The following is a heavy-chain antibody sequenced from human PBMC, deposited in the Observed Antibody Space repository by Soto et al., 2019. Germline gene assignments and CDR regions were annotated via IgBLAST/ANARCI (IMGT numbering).Heavy chain of an antibody. Sequence: SETLSLTCTVSGGSISSYYWSWIRQPPGKGLEWIGYIYYSGSTNYNPSLKSRVTISVDTSKNQFSLKLSSVTAADTAVYYCARAGYSSSSFYYYYYMDVWGKGTTVTVSS. V-gene: IGHV4-59*01. D-gene: IGHD6-6*01. CDR2: IYYSGST. CDR3: ARAGYSSSSFYYYYYMDV. CDR1: GGSISSYY. J-gene: IGHJ6*03.